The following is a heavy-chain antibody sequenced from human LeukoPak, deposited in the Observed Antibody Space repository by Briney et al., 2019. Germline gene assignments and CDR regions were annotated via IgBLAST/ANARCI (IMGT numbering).Heavy chain of an antibody. V-gene: IGHV4-34*01. CDR1: GGSFSGYY. D-gene: IGHD2-2*01. CDR3: ASIDIVVVPAAKNYYYGMDV. Sequence: SETLSLTCAVYGGSFSGYYWSWIRQPPGKGLEWIGEINHSGSTNYNPSLKSRATISVDTSKNQFSLKLSSVTAADTAVYYCASIDIVVVPAAKNYYYGMDVWGQGTTVTVSS. CDR2: INHSGST. J-gene: IGHJ6*02.